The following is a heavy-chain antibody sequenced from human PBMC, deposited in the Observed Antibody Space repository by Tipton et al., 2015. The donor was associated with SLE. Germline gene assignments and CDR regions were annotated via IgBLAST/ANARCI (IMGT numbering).Heavy chain of an antibody. CDR2: IYTSGST. Sequence: GLVKPSETLSLTCDVSGYAISSGNYWGWIRQPAGKGLEWIGRIYTSGSTNYNPSLMSRVTMSVDTSQNQFSLSLTSVTAADTAVYYCATMGYKSDYWGQGTLVTVSS. D-gene: IGHD5-12*01. CDR3: ATMGYKSDY. J-gene: IGHJ4*02. V-gene: IGHV4-4*07. CDR1: GYAISSGNY.